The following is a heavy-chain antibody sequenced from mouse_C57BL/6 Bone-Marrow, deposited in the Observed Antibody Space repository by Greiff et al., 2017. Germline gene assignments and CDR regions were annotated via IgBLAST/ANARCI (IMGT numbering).Heavy chain of an antibody. CDR3: ARRWLLPY. V-gene: IGHV1-64*01. D-gene: IGHD2-3*01. CDR2: IHPNSGST. Sequence: QVHVKQPGAELVKPGASVKLSCKASGYTFTSYWMHWVKQRPGQGLEWIGMIHPNSGSTNYNEKFKSKATLTVDKSSSTAYMQLSSLTSEDSAVYYCARRWLLPYWGQGTTLTVSS. J-gene: IGHJ2*01. CDR1: GYTFTSYW.